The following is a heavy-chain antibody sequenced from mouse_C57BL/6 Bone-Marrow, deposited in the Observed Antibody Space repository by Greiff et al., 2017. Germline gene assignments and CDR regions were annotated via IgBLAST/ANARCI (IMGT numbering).Heavy chain of an antibody. Sequence: VQLQQPGAELVKPGASVKMSCKASGYTFTSYWITGVKQRPGQGLEWIGDIYPGSGSTNYNEKFKSKATLTVDTSSSTAYMQLSSLTSEDSAVYYCAREGGLLRYYYAMDYWGQGTSVTVSS. D-gene: IGHD1-1*01. CDR1: GYTFTSYW. J-gene: IGHJ4*01. CDR3: AREGGLLRYYYAMDY. CDR2: IYPGSGST. V-gene: IGHV1-55*01.